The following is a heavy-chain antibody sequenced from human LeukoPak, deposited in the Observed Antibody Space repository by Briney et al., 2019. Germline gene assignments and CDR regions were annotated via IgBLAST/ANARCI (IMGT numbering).Heavy chain of an antibody. Sequence: PGGSLRLSCAASGFTFSNAWMSWVRQAPGKGLEWVGRIKSKADGGTTDYATPVKGRFTISRDDSKNTLYLQINSLKTEDTAMYYCTTDTGIVLVPATTYWCQGTLVTVSS. CDR2: IKSKADGGTT. CDR1: GFTFSNAW. J-gene: IGHJ4*02. D-gene: IGHD2-2*01. CDR3: TTDTGIVLVPATTY. V-gene: IGHV3-15*01.